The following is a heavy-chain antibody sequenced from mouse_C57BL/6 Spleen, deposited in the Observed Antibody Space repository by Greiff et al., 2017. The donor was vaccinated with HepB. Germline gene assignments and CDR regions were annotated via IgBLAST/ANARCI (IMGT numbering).Heavy chain of an antibody. CDR2: IYPGDGDT. CDR3: ARRYGSSYDYYFDY. Sequence: VMLVESGAELVKPGASVKISCKASGYAFSSYWMNWVKQRPGKGLEWIGQIYPGDGDTNYNGKFKGKATLTADKSSSTAYMQLSSLTSEDSAVYFCARRYGSSYDYYFDYWGQGTTLTVSS. J-gene: IGHJ2*01. D-gene: IGHD1-1*01. V-gene: IGHV1-80*01. CDR1: GYAFSSYW.